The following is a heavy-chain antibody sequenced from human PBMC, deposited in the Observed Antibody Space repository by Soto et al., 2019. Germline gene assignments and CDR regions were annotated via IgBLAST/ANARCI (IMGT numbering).Heavy chain of an antibody. J-gene: IGHJ5*02. D-gene: IGHD4-17*01. CDR3: AKDRHDYGGNFWFDP. Sequence: GGSLRLSCAASGFTFSSYAMSWVRQAPGKGLEWVSAISGSGGSTYYADSVKGRFTISRDNSKNTLYLQMNSLRAEDTTVYYCAKDRHDYGGNFWFDPWGQGTLVTVS. V-gene: IGHV3-23*01. CDR1: GFTFSSYA. CDR2: ISGSGGST.